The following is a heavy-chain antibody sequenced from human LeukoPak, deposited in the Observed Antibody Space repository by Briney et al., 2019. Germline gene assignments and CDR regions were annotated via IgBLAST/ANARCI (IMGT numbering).Heavy chain of an antibody. Sequence: GGSLRLSCVASGSFSDRYMDWVRQAPGKGLEWIGRTKNRGESHITQYAASVNGRFTASRDDSRNSLYLQMNNLMTEDTAVYYCARDTDTALDVWGQGTTVIVSS. CDR1: GSFSDRY. CDR2: TKNRGESHIT. V-gene: IGHV3-72*01. CDR3: ARDTDTALDV. J-gene: IGHJ6*02.